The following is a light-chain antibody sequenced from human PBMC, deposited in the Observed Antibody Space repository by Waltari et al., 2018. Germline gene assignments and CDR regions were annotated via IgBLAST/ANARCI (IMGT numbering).Light chain of an antibody. CDR3: QQCDSLPLT. CDR2: EAS. CDR1: QDIRNY. J-gene: IGKJ3*01. Sequence: DIQMTQPPSSLSASAGDRVTITCRASQDIRNYLLWYQQKPGKAPKLLIYEASNLKSGVASMVMGSGDGTHCVCTSTGRRPEDSGAYDCQQCDSLPLTFGPGTKVNIQ. V-gene: IGKV1-33*01.